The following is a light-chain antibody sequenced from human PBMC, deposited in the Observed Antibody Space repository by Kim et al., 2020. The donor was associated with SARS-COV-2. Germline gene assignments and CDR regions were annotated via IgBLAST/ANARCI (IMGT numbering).Light chain of an antibody. J-gene: IGKJ5*01. Sequence: SLGERATLSCRASQSVTSRCLAWYQQKPGQAPRLLICGASSRATGIPDRFSGSGSGTDFTLTISRLEPEDFAVYYCQQCGTSPITFGQGTRLEIK. CDR2: GAS. CDR3: QQCGTSPIT. CDR1: QSVTSRC. V-gene: IGKV3-20*01.